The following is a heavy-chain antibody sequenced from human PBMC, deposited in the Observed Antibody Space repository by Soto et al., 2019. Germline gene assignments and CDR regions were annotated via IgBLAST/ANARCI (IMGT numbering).Heavy chain of an antibody. CDR1: RYNFTNFW. Sequence: GESLKISCERSRYNFTNFWIHWIRQLPGKGLERMGRIAPRDSETNYSPSFQVHVTNSTAKSVTTAYLQWSSLKASDTALYYCARREYSYSRGSFDYWGHGTLVTVSS. CDR2: IAPRDSET. CDR3: ARREYSYSRGSFDY. D-gene: IGHD3-22*01. V-gene: IGHV5-10-1*01. J-gene: IGHJ4*01.